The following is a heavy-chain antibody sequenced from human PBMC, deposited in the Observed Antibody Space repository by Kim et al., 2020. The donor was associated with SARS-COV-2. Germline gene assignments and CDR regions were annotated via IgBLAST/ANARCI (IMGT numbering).Heavy chain of an antibody. D-gene: IGHD2-2*01. J-gene: IGHJ4*02. Sequence: GGSLRLSCAASGFTFSDYYMSWIRQAPGKGLEWVSYISSSSSYTNYADSVKGRFTISRDNAKNSLYLQMNSLRAEDTAVYYCARDKLGYCSSTSCSQFDYWGQGTLVTVSS. CDR2: ISSSSSYT. CDR1: GFTFSDYY. V-gene: IGHV3-11*05. CDR3: ARDKLGYCSSTSCSQFDY.